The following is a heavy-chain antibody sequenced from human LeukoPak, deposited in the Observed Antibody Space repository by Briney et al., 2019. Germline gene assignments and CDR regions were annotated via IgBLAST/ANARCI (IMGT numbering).Heavy chain of an antibody. J-gene: IGHJ5*02. D-gene: IGHD6-19*01. CDR3: VKAVGAEWFDP. V-gene: IGHV4-39*01. CDR2: IYYSGSA. CDR1: GGSISSSNYC. Sequence: SETLSLTCTVSGGSISSSNYCWGWIRQPPGKGLEWIGNIYYSGSAYYNPSLKSRVTISVDTSKNQFSLKLSSVTAADTAVYLRVKAVGAEWFDPWGQGTLVTVSS.